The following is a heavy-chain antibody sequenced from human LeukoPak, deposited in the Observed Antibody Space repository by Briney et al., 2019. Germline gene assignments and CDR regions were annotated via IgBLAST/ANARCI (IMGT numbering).Heavy chain of an antibody. CDR1: GFTFSGSA. V-gene: IGHV3-73*01. D-gene: IGHD5-12*01. J-gene: IGHJ4*02. CDR2: IRSKANSYAT. Sequence: KPGRSLRLSCAASGFTFSGSAMHWVRQASGKGLEWVGRIRSKANSYATAYAASVKGRFTISRDDSKNTAYLQMNSLKTEDTAVYYCTRHQTGHVDIVATIDWGQGTLVTVSS. CDR3: TRHQTGHVDIVATID.